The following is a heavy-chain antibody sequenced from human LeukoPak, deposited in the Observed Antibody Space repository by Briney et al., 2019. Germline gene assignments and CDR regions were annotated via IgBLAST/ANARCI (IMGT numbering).Heavy chain of an antibody. J-gene: IGHJ3*02. CDR2: IKSKTDGGTT. CDR1: GFTFSNAW. CDR3: KTEGGLIYSGSYYAGAFDI. V-gene: IGHV3-15*01. Sequence: GGSLRLSCAASGFTFSNAWMSWVRQAPGKGLEWVGRIKSKTDGGTTDYAAPVKGRFTISRDDSKNTLYLQMNSLKTEHINVFYCKTEGGLIYSGSYYAGAFDIWGQGTMVTVSS. D-gene: IGHD1-26*01.